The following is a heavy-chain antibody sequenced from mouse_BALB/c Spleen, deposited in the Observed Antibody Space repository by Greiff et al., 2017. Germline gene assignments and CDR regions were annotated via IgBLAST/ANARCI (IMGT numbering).Heavy chain of an antibody. CDR3: AKHKYGSSYWYFDV. CDR1: GFSLTDYG. D-gene: IGHD1-1*01. J-gene: IGHJ1*01. Sequence: VKLMESGPGLVAPSQSLSITCTVSGFSLTDYGVSWIRQPPGKGLEWLGVIWGGGSTYYNSALKSRLSISKDNSKSQVFLKMNSLQTDDTAMYYCAKHKYGSSYWYFDVWGAGTTVTVSS. CDR2: IWGGGST. V-gene: IGHV2-6-5*01.